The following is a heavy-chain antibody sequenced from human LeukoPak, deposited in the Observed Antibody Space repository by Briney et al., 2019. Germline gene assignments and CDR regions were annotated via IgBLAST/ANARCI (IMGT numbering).Heavy chain of an antibody. V-gene: IGHV3-23*01. J-gene: IGHJ4*02. CDR2: ISGSGGST. D-gene: IGHD5-24*01. CDR1: GFTFSSYA. Sequence: GGSLRLSCAASGFTFSSYAMSWVRQAPGKGLEWVSAISGSGGSTYYADSVKGRFTISRDNSKNTLYLQMNSLRAEDTAVYYCARGRWLQLTYYFDYWGQGTLVTVSS. CDR3: ARGRWLQLTYYFDY.